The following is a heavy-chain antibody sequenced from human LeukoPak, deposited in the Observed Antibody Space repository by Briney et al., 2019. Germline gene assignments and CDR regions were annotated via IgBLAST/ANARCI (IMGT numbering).Heavy chain of an antibody. D-gene: IGHD1-26*01. V-gene: IGHV3-9*01. CDR1: GFTFDDYA. CDR3: AKGGSMGIFDAFDI. J-gene: IGHJ3*02. Sequence: PGRSLRLSCAASGFTFDDYAMHWVRQAPGKGLEWVSGISWNSGSIGYADSVKGRFTISRDNAKNSLYLQMNSLRAEDTALYYCAKGGSMGIFDAFDIWGQGTMVTVSS. CDR2: ISWNSGSI.